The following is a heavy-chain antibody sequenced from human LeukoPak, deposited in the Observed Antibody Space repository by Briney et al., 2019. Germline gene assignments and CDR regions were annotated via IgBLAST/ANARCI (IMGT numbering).Heavy chain of an antibody. CDR3: AKVRGVMATITYFDY. Sequence: GGSLRLSCTVSGFTVSSNSMSWVRQAPGKGLEWVSFIYSAGSTHYSDSVKGRFTISIDNSKNTLYLQMNSLRAEDTAVYYCAKVRGVMATITYFDYWGQGTLVTVSS. CDR1: GFTVSSNS. D-gene: IGHD5-24*01. V-gene: IGHV3-53*01. J-gene: IGHJ4*02. CDR2: IYSAGST.